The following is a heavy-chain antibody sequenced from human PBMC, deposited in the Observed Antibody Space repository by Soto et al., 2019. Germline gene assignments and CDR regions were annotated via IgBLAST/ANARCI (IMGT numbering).Heavy chain of an antibody. V-gene: IGHV3-53*01. Sequence: EVQLVESGGGLIQPGGSLRLSCAVSGFTVSNNYMSWVRQAPGKGLEGVSVIYSGGYTAYGDSVKGRFTISRDNSKNTLYVQRNSLGAAVPAGFCWAAQPGGGGYWGQGTLVTVSS. J-gene: IGHJ4*02. CDR2: IYSGGYT. CDR3: AAQPGGGGY. CDR1: GFTVSNNY. D-gene: IGHD3-10*01.